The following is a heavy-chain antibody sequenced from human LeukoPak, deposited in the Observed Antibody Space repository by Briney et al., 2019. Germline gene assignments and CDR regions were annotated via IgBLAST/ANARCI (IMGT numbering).Heavy chain of an antibody. CDR3: ARGKYGSGDIDY. V-gene: IGHV4-59*12. J-gene: IGHJ4*02. D-gene: IGHD3-10*01. CDR2: IYYSGST. Sequence: SSETLSLTCTVSGGSISSYYWSWIRQPPGKGLEWIGYIYYSGSTNYNPSLKSRVTMSVDTSKNQFSLKLSSVTAADTAVYYCARGKYGSGDIDYWGQGTLVTVSS. CDR1: GGSISSYY.